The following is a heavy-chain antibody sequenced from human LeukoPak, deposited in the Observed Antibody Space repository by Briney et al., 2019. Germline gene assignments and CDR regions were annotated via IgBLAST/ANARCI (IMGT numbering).Heavy chain of an antibody. CDR1: GFTFTNYP. V-gene: IGHV3-23*01. CDR2: IGGSGGST. J-gene: IGHJ4*02. CDR3: ARKLSGYAPFDC. Sequence: GGSLRLSCAASGFTFTNYPMIWVRQAPGRGLTWVSGIGGSGGSTYYADSVKGRFTISRDNPRSTLYLQMSSLRAEDTAVYYCARKLSGYAPFDCWGQGTLVTVSS. D-gene: IGHD5-12*01.